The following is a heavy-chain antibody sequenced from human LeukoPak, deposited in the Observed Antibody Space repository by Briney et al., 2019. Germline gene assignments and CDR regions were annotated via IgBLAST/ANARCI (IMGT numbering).Heavy chain of an antibody. CDR3: AREGATYYYDSSGYYDY. CDR2: IYYSGRT. J-gene: IGHJ4*02. CDR1: GGSISSSSYY. Sequence: SETLSLTCTVSGGSISSSSYYWGWIRQPPGKGLEWIGSIYYSGRTYYNPSLKSRVTISVDTSKNQFSLKLSSVTAADTAVYYCAREGATYYYDSSGYYDYWGQGTLVTVSS. V-gene: IGHV4-39*07. D-gene: IGHD3-22*01.